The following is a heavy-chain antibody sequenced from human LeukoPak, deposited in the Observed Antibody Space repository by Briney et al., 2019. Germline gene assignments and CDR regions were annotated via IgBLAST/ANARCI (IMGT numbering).Heavy chain of an antibody. CDR2: ISKDGSNK. Sequence: GRSLRLSYAPSGFTFSRYVMLWVRQAPGKGLEWVAVISKDGSNKYYADSVKGRFIISRDNSKNTLYLQMTSLRAEDTAVYYCAIGAPGIAVAGHFHCWGQGTLVTVSS. D-gene: IGHD6-19*01. J-gene: IGHJ4*02. V-gene: IGHV3-30*04. CDR1: GFTFSRYV. CDR3: AIGAPGIAVAGHFHC.